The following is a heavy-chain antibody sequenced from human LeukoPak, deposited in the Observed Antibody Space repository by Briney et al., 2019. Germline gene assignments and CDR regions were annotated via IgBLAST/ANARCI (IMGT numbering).Heavy chain of an antibody. D-gene: IGHD5-18*01. J-gene: IGHJ5*02. V-gene: IGHV4-30-2*01. Sequence: TSQTLSLTCAVSGGSISSGGYSWSWIRQPPGKGLEWIGYIYHSGSTYYNPSLKSRVTISVDRSKNQFSLKLSSVTAADTAVYYCARQQTAMVNWFDPWGQGTLVTVSS. CDR1: GGSISSGGYS. CDR3: ARQQTAMVNWFDP. CDR2: IYHSGST.